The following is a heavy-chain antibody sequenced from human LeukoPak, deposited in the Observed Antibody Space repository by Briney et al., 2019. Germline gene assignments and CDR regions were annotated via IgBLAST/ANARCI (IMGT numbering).Heavy chain of an antibody. J-gene: IGHJ4*02. CDR1: GFTFSSYS. CDR2: ISSSSSYI. D-gene: IGHD5-24*01. CDR3: ASNDGYNPPRGY. Sequence: GGSLRLSCAASGFTFSSYSMNWVRQAPGKGLEWASSISSSSSYIYYADSVKGRFTISRDNAKNSLYLQMNSLRAEDTAVYYCASNDGYNPPRGYWGQGTLVTVSS. V-gene: IGHV3-21*01.